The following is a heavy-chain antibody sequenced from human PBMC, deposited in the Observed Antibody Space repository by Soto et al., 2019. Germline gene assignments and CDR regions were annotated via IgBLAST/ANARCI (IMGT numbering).Heavy chain of an antibody. Sequence: PGESLKISCKGSGYSFTSYWIGWVRQMPGKGLEWMGIIYPGDSDTRYSPSFQGQVTISADKSISTAYLQWSSLKASDTAMYYCARDHSSSWYRLYGMDVWGQGTTVTVSS. CDR1: GYSFTSYW. CDR2: IYPGDSDT. V-gene: IGHV5-51*01. D-gene: IGHD6-13*01. CDR3: ARDHSSSWYRLYGMDV. J-gene: IGHJ6*02.